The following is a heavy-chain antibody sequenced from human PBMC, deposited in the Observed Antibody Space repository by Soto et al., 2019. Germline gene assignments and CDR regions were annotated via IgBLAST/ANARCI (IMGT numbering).Heavy chain of an antibody. CDR2: IRNKANNYAT. D-gene: IGHD3-3*01. V-gene: IGHV3-73*02. Sequence: EVQLVESGGGLVQPGGSLKLSCAASGFTFSGSAMHWVRQASGKGLEWVGRIRNKANNYATAYAVSVKGRFTISRDDSRNKAYLQMNSLKTEDTAVYYCSRGVYDFWSGHPKGLDYWGQGTVVTVSS. J-gene: IGHJ4*02. CDR1: GFTFSGSA. CDR3: SRGVYDFWSGHPKGLDY.